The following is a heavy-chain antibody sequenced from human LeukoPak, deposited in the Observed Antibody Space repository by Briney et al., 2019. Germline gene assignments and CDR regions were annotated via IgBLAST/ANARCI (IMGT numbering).Heavy chain of an antibody. CDR3: AVHLPGDYLDP. CDR2: MNPDSGNT. V-gene: IGHV1-8*01. J-gene: IGHJ5*02. D-gene: IGHD4-17*01. Sequence: ASVKVSCKASGYTFTIYDINWVRQAAGRGLEWMGWMNPDSGNTDFAQKFQGRVTMTRNTSISTAYMELSSPTSEDTAVYYCAVHLPGDYLDPWGQGTLVTVSS. CDR1: GYTFTIYD.